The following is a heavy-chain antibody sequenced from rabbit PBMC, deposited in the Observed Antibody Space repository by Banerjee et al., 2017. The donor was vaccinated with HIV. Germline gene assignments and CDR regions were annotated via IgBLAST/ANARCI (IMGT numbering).Heavy chain of an antibody. CDR3: ARGGGAGYGYNL. CDR1: GFSFSSSYY. CDR2: IYTSSGST. D-gene: IGHD6-1*01. Sequence: QSLEESGGDLVKPGASLTLTCTASGFSFSSSYYMCWVRQAPGKGLEWIACIYTSSGSTWYASWVNGRFSISKTSLTTVTLQMTSLTAADTATYFCARGGGAGYGYNLWGPGTLVTVS. J-gene: IGHJ4*01. V-gene: IGHV1S40*01.